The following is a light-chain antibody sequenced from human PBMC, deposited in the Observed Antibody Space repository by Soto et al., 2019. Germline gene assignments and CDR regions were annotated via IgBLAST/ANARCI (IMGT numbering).Light chain of an antibody. CDR3: QQYGTPPRT. V-gene: IGKV3-20*01. CDR2: GAS. CDR1: QSVSSNY. J-gene: IGKJ1*01. Sequence: EIVLKPSRGTLSSSQGERANLSFSASQSVSSNYLAWYQQKPGQGPRLLIYGASSRATGVPDRFSGSGSGTDFTLTISRLEPEDFAMYYCQQYGTPPRTFGQGTKVDIK.